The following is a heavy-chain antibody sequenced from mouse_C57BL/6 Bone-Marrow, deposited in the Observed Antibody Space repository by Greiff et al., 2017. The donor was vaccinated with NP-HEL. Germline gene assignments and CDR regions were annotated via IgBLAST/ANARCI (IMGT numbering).Heavy chain of an antibody. CDR1: GYSITSGYY. CDR2: ISYDGSN. D-gene: IGHD1-1*01. V-gene: IGHV3-6*01. J-gene: IGHJ1*03. CDR3: AKAPSYYYGSSYRWYFDV. Sequence: ESGPGLVKPSQSLSLTCSVTGYSITSGYYWNWIRQFPGNKLEWMGYISYDGSNNYNPSLKNRISITRDTSKNQFFLKLNSVTTEDTATYYCAKAPSYYYGSSYRWYFDVWGTGTTVTVSS.